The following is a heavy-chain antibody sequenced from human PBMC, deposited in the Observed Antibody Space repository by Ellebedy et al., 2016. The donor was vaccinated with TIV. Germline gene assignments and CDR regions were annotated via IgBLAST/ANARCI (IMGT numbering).Heavy chain of an antibody. Sequence: GESLKISCAASGFTFSSDDMHWVRQGTGKGLEWVSAIGSAGDTSYSGSVKGRFTISRENGKNSVYLQMNSLRAEDTAVYYCARASAGLDYWGQGTLVTVSS. J-gene: IGHJ4*02. V-gene: IGHV3-13*01. D-gene: IGHD6-13*01. CDR3: ARASAGLDY. CDR2: IGSAGDT. CDR1: GFTFSSDD.